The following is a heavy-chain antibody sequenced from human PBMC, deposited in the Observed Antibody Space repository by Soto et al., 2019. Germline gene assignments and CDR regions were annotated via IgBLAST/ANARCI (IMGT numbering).Heavy chain of an antibody. CDR3: ASTVTPLHGFDP. Sequence: TLSLTCTVSGGSISSGGYYWSWIRQHPGKGLEWIGYIYYSGSTYYNPSLKSRVTISVDTSKNQFSLKLSSVTAADTAVYYCASTVTPLHGFDPWGQGTLVTVSS. V-gene: IGHV4-31*02. CDR1: GGSISSGGYY. J-gene: IGHJ5*02. D-gene: IGHD4-17*01. CDR2: IYYSGST.